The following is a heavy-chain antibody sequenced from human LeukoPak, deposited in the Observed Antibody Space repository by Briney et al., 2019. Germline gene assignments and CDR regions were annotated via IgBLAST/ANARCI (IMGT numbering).Heavy chain of an antibody. CDR2: ISSSGSTI. Sequence: GGSLRLSCAASGFTFSDYYMSWIRQAPGKGLEWVSYISSSGSTIYYADSVKGRFTISRDNAKNSLYLQMNSLRAEDTAVYYCARLTWCGSGSYYSPYYYYYYYMDVWGKGTTVTVSS. J-gene: IGHJ6*03. V-gene: IGHV3-11*04. CDR3: ARLTWCGSGSYYSPYYYYYYYMDV. CDR1: GFTFSDYY. D-gene: IGHD3-10*01.